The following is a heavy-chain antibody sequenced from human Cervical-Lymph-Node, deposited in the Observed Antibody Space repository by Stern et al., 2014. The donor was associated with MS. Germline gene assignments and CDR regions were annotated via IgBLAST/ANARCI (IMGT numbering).Heavy chain of an antibody. Sequence: QVQLQESGPGLVRPSGTLSLTCAVSGASITSTNWWSWVRQPPGKGLEWIGEIYHTGGTNYNPSLKRRLTMSIDKSDNQFSLKLTSVTAADTAVYFCARIPEDTAMVAMMDYWGQGTLVTVSS. J-gene: IGHJ4*02. CDR2: IYHTGGT. V-gene: IGHV4-4*02. CDR3: ARIPEDTAMVAMMDY. D-gene: IGHD5-18*01. CDR1: GASITSTNW.